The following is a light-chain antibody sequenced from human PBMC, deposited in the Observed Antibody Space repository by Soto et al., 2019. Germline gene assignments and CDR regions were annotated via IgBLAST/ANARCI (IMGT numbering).Light chain of an antibody. V-gene: IGKV3-11*01. J-gene: IGKJ1*01. Sequence: EIVLTQSPATLSLSPGERATLSCRASQSVSSYLAWYQQKPGQAPRLLIYDASKRATGIPARFSGSGFGTDYTLTISSLEPEDFAVYYCQQRSKWRTFGQETKVEIK. CDR2: DAS. CDR3: QQRSKWRT. CDR1: QSVSSY.